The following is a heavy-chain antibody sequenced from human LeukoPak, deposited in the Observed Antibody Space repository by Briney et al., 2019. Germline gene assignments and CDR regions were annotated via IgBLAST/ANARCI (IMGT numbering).Heavy chain of an antibody. CDR3: AKDVFRLFGVVIPQYTWFAP. CDR1: GFTFSSYA. CDR2: ISGSGGST. Sequence: GGSLRLSCAASGFTFSSYAMSWVRQAPGKGLEWVSAISGSGGSTYYADSVKGRFTISRDNSKNTLYLQMNSLRAEDTAVYYCAKDVFRLFGVVIPQYTWFAPWGQGTLVTVSS. D-gene: IGHD3-3*01. V-gene: IGHV3-23*01. J-gene: IGHJ5*02.